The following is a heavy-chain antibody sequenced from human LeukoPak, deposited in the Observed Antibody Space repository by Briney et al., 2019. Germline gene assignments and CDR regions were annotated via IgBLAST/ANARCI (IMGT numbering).Heavy chain of an antibody. V-gene: IGHV3-48*02. CDR1: GFTFSSYS. CDR2: ISGSSTTI. CDR3: ARSDGASSDY. Sequence: PGGSLRLSCAASGFTFSSYSMNWVRQAPGKGLEWVSYISGSSTTIKYPNSVKGRFTISRGNAKNSLYLQMNSLRDEDTAVYYCARSDGASSDYWGQGTLVTVSS. J-gene: IGHJ4*02. D-gene: IGHD4-17*01.